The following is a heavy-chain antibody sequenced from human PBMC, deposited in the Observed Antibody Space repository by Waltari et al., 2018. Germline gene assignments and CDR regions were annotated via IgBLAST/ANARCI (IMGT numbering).Heavy chain of an antibody. Sequence: QLLQSGGGLVPPGGSLRLSCAASGPPFDSYTRHWVRQSPGKGLQYVSTINNNGGGTHYADSVKGRFSVSRDNSRNKVFLQMGGLRLEDTAVYYCATDFRKSSYSWGQGTLVIVSS. CDR1: GPPFDSYT. CDR2: INNNGGGT. D-gene: IGHD2-21*01. J-gene: IGHJ4*02. V-gene: IGHV3-64*07. CDR3: ATDFRKSSYS.